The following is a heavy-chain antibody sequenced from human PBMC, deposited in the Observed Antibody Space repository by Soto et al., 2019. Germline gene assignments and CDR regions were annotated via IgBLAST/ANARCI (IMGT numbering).Heavy chain of an antibody. D-gene: IGHD3-16*01. CDR3: AVMALLSRFDP. J-gene: IGHJ5*02. CDR2: ISSSSSYI. V-gene: IGHV3-21*01. CDR1: GFTFSSYS. Sequence: EVQLVESGGGLVKPGGSLRLSCAASGFTFSSYSMNWVRQAPGKGLEWVSSISSSSSYIYYADSVKGRFTISRENAKHSLYLQMNSLRAEATAVYYCAVMALLSRFDPWGQGTLVTVCS.